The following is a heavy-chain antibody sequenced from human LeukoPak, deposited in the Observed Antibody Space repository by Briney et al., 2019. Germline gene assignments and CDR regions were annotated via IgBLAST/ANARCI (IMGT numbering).Heavy chain of an antibody. CDR1: GFTFSSYW. Sequence: GGSLRLSCAASGFTFSSYWMSWVRQAPGKGLEWVANIKQDGSEKYYVDSVKGRFTISGDNAKNSLYLQMNSLRAEDTAVYYCAELGITMIGGVWGKGTTVTISS. D-gene: IGHD3-10*02. CDR3: AELGITMIGGV. J-gene: IGHJ6*04. V-gene: IGHV3-7*01. CDR2: IKQDGSEK.